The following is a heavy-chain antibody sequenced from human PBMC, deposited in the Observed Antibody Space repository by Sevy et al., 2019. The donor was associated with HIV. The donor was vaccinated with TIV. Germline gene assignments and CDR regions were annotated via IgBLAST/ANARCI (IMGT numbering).Heavy chain of an antibody. Sequence: GGSLRLSCAASGFTFSDYYMSWIRQAPGKGLEWVSYISSSGSTIYYADSVKGRFTISRDKAKNSLYLQMNSLRAEDTAVYYCASDSSRLGYYYGMDVWGQGTTVTVSS. V-gene: IGHV3-11*01. CDR1: GFTFSDYY. D-gene: IGHD6-13*01. CDR2: ISSSGSTI. J-gene: IGHJ6*01. CDR3: ASDSSRLGYYYGMDV.